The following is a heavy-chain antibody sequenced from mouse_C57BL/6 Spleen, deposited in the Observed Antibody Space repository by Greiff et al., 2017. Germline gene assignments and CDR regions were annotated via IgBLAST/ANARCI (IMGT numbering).Heavy chain of an antibody. J-gene: IGHJ1*03. CDR2: IWRGGSK. D-gene: IGHD1-1*01. CDR3: ASSPITTVVAGVYFDV. V-gene: IGHV2-2*01. CDR1: GFSLTSYG. Sequence: QVQLQQSGPGLVQPSQSLSISCTVSGFSLTSYGVHWVSQSPGKGLEWLGVIWRGGSKDYNAAFISRLSISKDNSESQVFFKMNSLQADDTAIYYCASSPITTVVAGVYFDVWGTGTTVTVSS.